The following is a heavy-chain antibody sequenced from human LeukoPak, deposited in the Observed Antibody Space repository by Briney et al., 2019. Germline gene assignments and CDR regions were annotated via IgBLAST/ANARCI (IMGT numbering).Heavy chain of an antibody. CDR1: GFTFSSYA. J-gene: IGHJ5*02. Sequence: GGSLRLSCAASGFTFSSYAMSWVRQAPGKGLEWVSAISGSGGSTYYADSVKGRFTISRDNSKNTLYLQMNGLRAEDTTVYYCAGYSGSLPEWFDPWGQGTLVTVSS. CDR3: AGYSGSLPEWFDP. V-gene: IGHV3-23*01. CDR2: ISGSGGST. D-gene: IGHD1-26*01.